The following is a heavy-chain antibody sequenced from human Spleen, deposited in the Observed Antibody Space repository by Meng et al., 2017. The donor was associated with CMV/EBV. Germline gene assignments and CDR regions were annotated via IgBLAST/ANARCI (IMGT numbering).Heavy chain of an antibody. CDR2: IKSNSDAGTT. CDR1: GFTFTNAW. Sequence: GESLKISCAASGFTFTNAWMSWVRQAPGKGLEWVGRIKSNSDAGTTDYAAPVKGRFTISRDDSKNTLYLQMNSLKTEDTAVYYCTTPPTLYDSSGWAYWYFDLWGRGTLVTVSS. J-gene: IGHJ2*01. D-gene: IGHD3-22*01. V-gene: IGHV3-15*01. CDR3: TTPPTLYDSSGWAYWYFDL.